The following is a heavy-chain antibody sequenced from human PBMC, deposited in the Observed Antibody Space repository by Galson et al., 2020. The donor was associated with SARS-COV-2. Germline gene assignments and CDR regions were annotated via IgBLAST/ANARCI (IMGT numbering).Heavy chain of an antibody. J-gene: IGHJ6*02. CDR3: ARGEGDYFYHYGMDV. CDR1: GGSIGSYY. V-gene: IGHV4-59*01. Sequence: SETLSLTCTVSGGSIGSYYWNWIRQSPGKGLEWIGHIYSGGSTNYNPYLRSRVTISVDTSKNHFSLRLRSVTAADTAVYYCARGEGDYFYHYGMDVWGQGTTVTVSS. D-gene: IGHD3-16*01. CDR2: IYSGGST.